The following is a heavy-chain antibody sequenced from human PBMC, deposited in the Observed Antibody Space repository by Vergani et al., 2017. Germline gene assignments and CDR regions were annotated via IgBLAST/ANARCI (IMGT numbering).Heavy chain of an antibody. CDR2: INNDGHT. Sequence: QVQLQQWGAGVVKPSGTLSLTCAVFGESFSSFYWSWIRQPPGKGLEWIGEINNDGHTNYNPSLESRVTVSRDTAKNQFSLNLMSVTAADTAMYYCARHGDYSYYGMDVWGQGTTVTVSS. J-gene: IGHJ6*02. D-gene: IGHD4-11*01. V-gene: IGHV4-34*02. CDR3: ARHGDYSYYGMDV. CDR1: GESFSSFY.